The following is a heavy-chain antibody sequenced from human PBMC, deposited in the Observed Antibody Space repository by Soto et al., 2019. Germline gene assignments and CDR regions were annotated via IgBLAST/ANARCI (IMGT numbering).Heavy chain of an antibody. V-gene: IGHV1-69*01. CDR3: ARPGGVVTASNWYFDL. CDR2: IIPIFGTA. Sequence: QVQLVQSGAEVQKPGSSVKVSCKASGGTFSSYAISWVRQAPGQGLEWMGGIIPIFGTANYAQKFQGRVTITADESTSTAYMELSSLRSEDTAVYYCARPGGVVTASNWYFDLWGRGTLVTVSS. CDR1: GGTFSSYA. J-gene: IGHJ2*01. D-gene: IGHD2-21*02.